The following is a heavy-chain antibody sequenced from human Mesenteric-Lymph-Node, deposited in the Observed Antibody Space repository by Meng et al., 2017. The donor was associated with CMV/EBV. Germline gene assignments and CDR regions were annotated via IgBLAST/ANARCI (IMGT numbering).Heavy chain of an antibody. J-gene: IGHJ3*02. V-gene: IGHV3-30*02. CDR2: IRYDGSNK. CDR1: GFTFSYFG. Sequence: GESLKISWAASGFTFSYFGMHWVRQAPGKGLEWVAFIRYDGSNKYYADSVKGRFAISRDNPKNTLYLQMNSLRGDDTAVYYCARPPPSTDDTFEIWGQGTMVTVSS. D-gene: IGHD2-8*02. CDR3: ARPPPSTDDTFEI.